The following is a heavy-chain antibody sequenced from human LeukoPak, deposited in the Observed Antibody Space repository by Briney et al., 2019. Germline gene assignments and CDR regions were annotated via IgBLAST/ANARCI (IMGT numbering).Heavy chain of an antibody. J-gene: IGHJ5*02. CDR1: GFTFSAYD. V-gene: IGHV3-23*01. CDR3: AKDPHHSSSWYWFDP. Sequence: PGGSLRLSCAASGFTFSAYDMSWVRQAPGKGLEWVSAIGGSGGTTYYADSVKGRFTISRDNSKNTLYLQMNSLRVEDTAVYYCAKDPHHSSSWYWFDPWGQGTLVTVSS. CDR2: IGGSGGTT. D-gene: IGHD6-13*01.